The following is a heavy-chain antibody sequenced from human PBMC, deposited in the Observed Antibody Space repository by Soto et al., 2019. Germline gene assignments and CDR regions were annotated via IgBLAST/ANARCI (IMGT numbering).Heavy chain of an antibody. Sequence: QVHLVQSGAEVKKPGASVKVSCKGSGYAFTTYGITWVRQAHGQGLVWMGWISAHNGNTNYKQKLQGRVTVTRDTSTSTAYMELRSLTSDDTGVYYCARGRYGDYWGQGALVTVSS. CDR3: ARGRYGDY. D-gene: IGHD1-1*01. J-gene: IGHJ4*02. CDR1: GYAFTTYG. CDR2: ISAHNGNT. V-gene: IGHV1-18*01.